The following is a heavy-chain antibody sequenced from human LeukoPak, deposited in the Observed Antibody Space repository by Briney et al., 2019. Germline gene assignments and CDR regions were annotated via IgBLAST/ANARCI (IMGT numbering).Heavy chain of an antibody. V-gene: IGHV3-53*01. CDR2: IYSGGST. CDR1: GFTVSSNY. CDR3: ASQRYSSSWYGRWYNYYYYYMDV. J-gene: IGHJ6*03. Sequence: GGSLRLSCAASGFTVSSNYMSWVRQAPGKGLEWVSVIYSGGSTYYTDSVKGRFTISRDNSKNTLYLQMNRLRAEDTAVYYCASQRYSSSWYGRWYNYYYYYMDVWGKGTTVTVSS. D-gene: IGHD6-13*01.